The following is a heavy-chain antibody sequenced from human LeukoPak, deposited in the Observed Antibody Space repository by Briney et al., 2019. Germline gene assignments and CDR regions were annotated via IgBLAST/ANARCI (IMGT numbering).Heavy chain of an antibody. D-gene: IGHD2-15*01. V-gene: IGHV4-38-2*01. CDR1: GYPISSGYY. Sequence: SGTLSLTCAVSGYPISSGYYWGWVRQPPGKGLEWIGSVYQTGSTYYNPSVKSRGTISVDTSKNQFSLKLRSVTAADTAVYYCARVYCSGGSCDSASYYASYYYYYYTDVWGIGTTVTVSS. CDR2: VYQTGST. CDR3: ARVYCSGGSCDSASYYASYYYYYYTDV. J-gene: IGHJ6*03.